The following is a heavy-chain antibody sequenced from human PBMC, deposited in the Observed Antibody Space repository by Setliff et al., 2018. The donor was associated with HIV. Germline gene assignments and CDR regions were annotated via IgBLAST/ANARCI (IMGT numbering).Heavy chain of an antibody. CDR2: ISYSGST. V-gene: IGHV4-59*08. D-gene: IGHD3-22*01. Sequence: PSETLSLTCTVSGGSISSFFWSWTRQPPGKGLEWIGHISYSGSTNYNPSLKSRVTISVDTSKNQFSLKLTSVTAADTAVYYCARRRSPPSGFYSKYYMDVWGKGATVTVSS. CDR3: ARRRSPPSGFYSKYYMDV. J-gene: IGHJ6*03. CDR1: GGSISSFF.